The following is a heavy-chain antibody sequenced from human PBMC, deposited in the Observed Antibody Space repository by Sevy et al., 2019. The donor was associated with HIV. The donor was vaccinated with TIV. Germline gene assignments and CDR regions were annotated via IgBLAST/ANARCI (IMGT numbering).Heavy chain of an antibody. D-gene: IGHD1-26*01. V-gene: IGHV3-23*01. J-gene: IGHJ4*02. CDR2: ISGSGGST. Sequence: GGSLRLSCAASGFTFSNYAMSWVRQAPGKGLEWVSAISGSGGSTYYADSVKGRFTISRDNSKNKLYLQMNSLRAEDTAVYFGAKWSELPSSPFDYWGQGTLVTVSS. CDR1: GFTFSNYA. CDR3: AKWSELPSSPFDY.